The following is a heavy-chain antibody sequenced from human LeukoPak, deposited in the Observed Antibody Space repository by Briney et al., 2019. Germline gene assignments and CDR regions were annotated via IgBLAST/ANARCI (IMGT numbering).Heavy chain of an antibody. CDR1: GGSFSGYY. CDR2: IYYIGST. V-gene: IGHV4-34*01. Sequence: SETLSLTCAVYGGSFSGYYWGWIRQPPGKGLEWIGSIYYIGSTYDSSSLKSRVSTSLDTSKNQFSLKLSSVTAADTAIYYCARTLAGKLVFDYWGQGTLVTVSS. J-gene: IGHJ4*02. CDR3: ARTLAGKLVFDY. D-gene: IGHD6-19*01.